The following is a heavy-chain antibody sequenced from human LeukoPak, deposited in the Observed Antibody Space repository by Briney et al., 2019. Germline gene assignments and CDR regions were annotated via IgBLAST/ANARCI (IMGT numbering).Heavy chain of an antibody. J-gene: IGHJ3*02. CDR3: ARVAGYGAFDI. Sequence: SETLSLTCTVSGGSISSSSYYWGWIRQPPGKGLEWIGSIYYSGSTYYNPSLKSRVTISVDTSKNQFSLKLSSVTAADTAVYYCARVAGYGAFDIWGQGTMVTVSS. V-gene: IGHV4-39*01. D-gene: IGHD5-12*01. CDR1: GGSISSSSYY. CDR2: IYYSGST.